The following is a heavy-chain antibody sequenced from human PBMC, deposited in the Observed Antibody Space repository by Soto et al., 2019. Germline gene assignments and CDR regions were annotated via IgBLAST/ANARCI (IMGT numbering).Heavy chain of an antibody. Sequence: LRLSCAASGFTFSHYGMHWVRQAPGKGLEWVAVISYDGTNKYYADSVKGRFTISRDNSKNTMYLQMNSLRAEDTAVYDCAKDGGWLPGYYYYGMDVWGQGTTVTVSS. CDR2: ISYDGTNK. CDR3: AKDGGWLPGYYYYGMDV. J-gene: IGHJ6*02. V-gene: IGHV3-30*18. D-gene: IGHD6-19*01. CDR1: GFTFSHYG.